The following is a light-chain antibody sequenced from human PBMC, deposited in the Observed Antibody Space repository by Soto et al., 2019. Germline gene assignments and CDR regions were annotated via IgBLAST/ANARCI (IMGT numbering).Light chain of an antibody. J-gene: IGKJ1*01. Sequence: IVMTHSPATLSVSPGEIATLSFRASQSVSSNLAWYQQKPGQAPRLLIYDASNRATGIPARFSGSGSGTDFTLTISSLEPEDFAVYYCQQYDNWPRTFGQGTKVDIK. CDR2: DAS. V-gene: IGKV3D-15*01. CDR1: QSVSSN. CDR3: QQYDNWPRT.